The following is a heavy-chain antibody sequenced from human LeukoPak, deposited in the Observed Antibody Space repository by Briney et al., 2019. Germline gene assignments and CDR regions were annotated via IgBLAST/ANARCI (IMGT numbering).Heavy chain of an antibody. Sequence: GGSLRLSCAASGFTVSSNYMSWVRQAPGKGLEWVSYISSSSSTIYYADSVKGRFTISRDNAKNSLYLQMNSLRAEDTAVYYCASIAAAGTHAFDIWGQGTMVTVSS. V-gene: IGHV3-48*04. CDR1: GFTVSSNY. J-gene: IGHJ3*02. D-gene: IGHD6-13*01. CDR3: ASIAAAGTHAFDI. CDR2: ISSSSSTI.